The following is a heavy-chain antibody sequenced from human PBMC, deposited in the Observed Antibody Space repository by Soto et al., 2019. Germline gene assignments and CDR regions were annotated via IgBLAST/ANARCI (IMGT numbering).Heavy chain of an antibody. V-gene: IGHV3-73*01. CDR3: TRHGLGSGDYSDY. CDR1: GFTFSGSA. CDR2: IRSKANSYAT. Sequence: EVQLVESGGGLVQPGGSLKLSCAASGFTFSGSAMHWVRQASGKGLEWVGRIRSKANSYATAYAASVKGRFTISRDDSKNTAYLQMNSLKTEDTAVYYCTRHGLGSGDYSDYWGQGTLVTVSS. D-gene: IGHD4-17*01. J-gene: IGHJ4*02.